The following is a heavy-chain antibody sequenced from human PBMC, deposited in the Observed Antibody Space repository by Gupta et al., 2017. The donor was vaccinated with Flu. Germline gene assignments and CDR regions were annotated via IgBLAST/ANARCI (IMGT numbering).Heavy chain of an antibody. D-gene: IGHD6-19*01. CDR1: NDYS. CDR3: ARVGLRSGWYTDY. Sequence: NDYSMNWVRQAPGKGLEWVSSISSSSIYTYYADSVKGRFTISRDNAKNSLFLQMNSLRDEDTAVYYCARVGLRSGWYTDYWGQGTLVTVSS. V-gene: IGHV3-21*01. CDR2: ISSSSIYT. J-gene: IGHJ4*02.